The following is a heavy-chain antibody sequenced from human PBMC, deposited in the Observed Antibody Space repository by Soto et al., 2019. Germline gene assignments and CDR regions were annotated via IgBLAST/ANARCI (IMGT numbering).Heavy chain of an antibody. CDR2: IYYSGST. Sequence: SETLSLTCTVSGGSISSGDYYWSWIRQPPGKGLEWIGYIYYSGSTYYNPSLKSRVTISVDTSKNQFSLKLSSVTAADTAVYYCAREGSRDVLDYWGQGTLVTVSS. CDR1: GGSISSGDYY. V-gene: IGHV4-30-4*01. J-gene: IGHJ4*02. D-gene: IGHD2-8*01. CDR3: AREGSRDVLDY.